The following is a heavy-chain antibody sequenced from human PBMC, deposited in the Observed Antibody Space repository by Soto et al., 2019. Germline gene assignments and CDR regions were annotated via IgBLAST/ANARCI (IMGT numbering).Heavy chain of an antibody. J-gene: IGHJ6*02. D-gene: IGHD6-13*01. CDR1: GGSFSGYY. Sequence: LSLTCAVYGGSFSGYYWSWIRQPPGKGLEWIGEINHSGSTNYNPSLKSRVTISVDTSKNQFSLKLSSVTAADTAVYYCARLAAASYYYYCYGMDVWGQGTTVTVSS. V-gene: IGHV4-34*01. CDR2: INHSGST. CDR3: ARLAAASYYYYCYGMDV.